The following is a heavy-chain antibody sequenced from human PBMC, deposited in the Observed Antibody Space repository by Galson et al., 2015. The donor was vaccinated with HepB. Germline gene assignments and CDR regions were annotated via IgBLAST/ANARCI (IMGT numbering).Heavy chain of an antibody. CDR1: GDSVSSNSAA. D-gene: IGHD4-23*01. CDR2: TYYRSKWYN. V-gene: IGHV6-1*01. CDR3: ARGGGNWLGWFDP. Sequence: ISGDSVSSNSAARNWIRQSPSRGLEWLGRTYYRSKWYNNYAVSVKSRITINPDTSKNQFSLKLSSVTAADTAVYYCARGGGNWLGWFDPWGQGTLVTVSS. J-gene: IGHJ5*02.